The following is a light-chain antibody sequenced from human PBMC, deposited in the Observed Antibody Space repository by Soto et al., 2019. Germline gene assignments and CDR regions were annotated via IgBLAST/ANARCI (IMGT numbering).Light chain of an antibody. Sequence: EIVLTQSPATLSLSPGERATLSCGASQSVSSSYLAWYQQKPGLAPRLLIYDASSRDTGIPDRFSGSGSGTDCTLTISTLEPEDFAVYYCQQDGSSPYTFGQGTKLEIK. CDR2: DAS. V-gene: IGKV3D-20*01. J-gene: IGKJ2*01. CDR1: QSVSSSY. CDR3: QQDGSSPYT.